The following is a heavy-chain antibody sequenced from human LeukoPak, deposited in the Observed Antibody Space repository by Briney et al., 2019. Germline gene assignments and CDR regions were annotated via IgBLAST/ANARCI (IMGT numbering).Heavy chain of an antibody. V-gene: IGHV3-7*01. J-gene: IGHJ4*02. Sequence: QTWGSLRLSCAASGFTFSSYWMSWVRQAPGKGLEWVANIKQDGSEKYYVDSVKGRFTISRDNAKNSLYLQMNSLRAEDTAVYYCARRGYVYARPGDFDYWGQGTLVTVSS. D-gene: IGHD2-8*01. CDR1: GFTFSSYW. CDR2: IKQDGSEK. CDR3: ARRGYVYARPGDFDY.